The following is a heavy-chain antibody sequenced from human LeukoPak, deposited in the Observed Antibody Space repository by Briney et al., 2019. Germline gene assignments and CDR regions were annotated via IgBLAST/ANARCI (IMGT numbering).Heavy chain of an antibody. V-gene: IGHV1-18*04. J-gene: IGHJ4*02. CDR1: GYSFTSYA. CDR3: ARGRAAADDFDY. D-gene: IGHD6-13*01. CDR2: ISTYSGNI. Sequence: ASVKVSCKAFGYSFTSYAINWVRQAPGQGLEWMGWISTYSGNIKYGQKFQGRVTMTRDTSTGTAYMQLRSLTSDDTAMYYCARGRAAADDFDYWGQGTLVTVSS.